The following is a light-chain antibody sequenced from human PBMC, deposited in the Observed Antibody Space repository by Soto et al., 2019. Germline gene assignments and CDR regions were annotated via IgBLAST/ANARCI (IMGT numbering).Light chain of an antibody. Sequence: EIVLTQSPGTLSLSPGERATLSCRASQSVSSSYLAWYQQKPGQATRHLIYGASSRATGIPDRFSGSGSGTDFTLTISRLEPEDFAVYYCQQYGSSPLTFGGGTKVEIK. CDR3: QQYGSSPLT. CDR2: GAS. V-gene: IGKV3-20*01. CDR1: QSVSSSY. J-gene: IGKJ4*01.